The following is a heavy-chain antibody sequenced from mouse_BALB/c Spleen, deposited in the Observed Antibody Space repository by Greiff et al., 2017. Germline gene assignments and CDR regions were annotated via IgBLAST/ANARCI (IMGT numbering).Heavy chain of an antibody. J-gene: IGHJ3*01. CDR3: ARSGTGPSFAY. CDR1: GYTFTSYT. CDR2: INPSSGYT. D-gene: IGHD4-1*01. V-gene: IGHV1-4*01. Sequence: LVESGAELARPGASVKMSCKASGYTFTSYTMHWVKQRPGQGLEWIGYINPSSGYTNYNQKFKDKATLTADKSSSTAYMQLSSLTSEDSAVYYCARSGTGPSFAYWGQGTLVTVSA.